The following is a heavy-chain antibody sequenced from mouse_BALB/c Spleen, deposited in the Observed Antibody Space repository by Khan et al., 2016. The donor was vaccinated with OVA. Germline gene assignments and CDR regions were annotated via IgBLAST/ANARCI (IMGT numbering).Heavy chain of an antibody. CDR3: ARGNYYGCAMDY. D-gene: IGHD1-1*01. CDR2: ISYSGST. Sequence: EVQLQESGPGLVKPSQSLSLTCTVTGYSITSNYAWNWIRQLPGNKLEWMGYISYSGSTSYNPTLKSRTTITRDTSTNQCCLQLKYVATEDAATDYCARGNYYGCAMDYWGQGTSVTVSS. V-gene: IGHV3-2*02. J-gene: IGHJ4*01. CDR1: GYSITSNYA.